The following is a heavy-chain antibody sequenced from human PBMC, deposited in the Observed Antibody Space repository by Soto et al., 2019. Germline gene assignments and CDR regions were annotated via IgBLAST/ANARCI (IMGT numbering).Heavy chain of an antibody. J-gene: IGHJ4*02. CDR1: GLIFSDYA. CDR2: ISGSGGDT. D-gene: IGHD1-26*01. CDR3: SKDRVGIVGPVDY. Sequence: EVQLLESGGNLVQPGGSLRLSCAASGLIFSDYAMSWVRQAPGKGLECVACISGSGGDTFYADSVKGRFTISRDNSKNTLSLHMNSLRGDDTAVYFCSKDRVGIVGPVDYWGQGTLVTVSS. V-gene: IGHV3-23*01.